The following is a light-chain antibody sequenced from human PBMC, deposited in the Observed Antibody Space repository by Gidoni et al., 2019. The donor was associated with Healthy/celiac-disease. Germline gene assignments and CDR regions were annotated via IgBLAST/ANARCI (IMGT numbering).Light chain of an antibody. CDR2: AAS. J-gene: IGKJ1*01. CDR3: QQSYSTPWT. CDR1: RSISSY. Sequence: DIQKTQSPSSLSASVGDRVTITCRASRSISSYLNWYQQKPGKAPKLLIYAASSLQSGVPSRFSGSGSGTAFTLTISSLQPEDFATYYCQQSYSTPWTFGQGTKVEIK. V-gene: IGKV1-39*01.